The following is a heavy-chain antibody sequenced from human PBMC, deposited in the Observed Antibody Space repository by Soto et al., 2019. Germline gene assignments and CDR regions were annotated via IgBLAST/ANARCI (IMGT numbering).Heavy chain of an antibody. CDR2: ISAYDGKT. Sequence: DSVKVSCKTSGYTFNTYGINWVRQAPGQGLELMGWISAYDGKTTYAEKFQGRVTLTTDTSXXTXXXEXRXXXSXDTAIYYCARDPHEFWTSYWFDPWGQGTPVTVSS. D-gene: IGHD3-3*01. CDR3: ARDPHEFWTSYWFDP. V-gene: IGHV1-18*01. CDR1: GYTFNTYG. J-gene: IGHJ5*02.